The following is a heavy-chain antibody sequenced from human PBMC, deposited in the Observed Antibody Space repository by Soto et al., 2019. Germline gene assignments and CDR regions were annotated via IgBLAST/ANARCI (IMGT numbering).Heavy chain of an antibody. J-gene: IGHJ4*02. Sequence: QVQLVQSGAEVKKPGSSVKVSCKASGGTFGSYAISWVRQAPGQGLEWLGGIIPIFGTANYAQKFQGRVTITADESTSTAYMERSSLRSEDTAVYYCARDKVGSSYGPRLGYWGQGTLVTVSS. CDR3: ARDKVGSSYGPRLGY. V-gene: IGHV1-69*01. CDR2: IIPIFGTA. D-gene: IGHD5-18*01. CDR1: GGTFGSYA.